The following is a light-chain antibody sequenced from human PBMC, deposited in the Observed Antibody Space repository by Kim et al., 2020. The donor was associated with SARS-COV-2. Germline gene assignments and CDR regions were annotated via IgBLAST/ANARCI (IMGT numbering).Light chain of an antibody. CDR1: SGSIANNY. Sequence: NFMLTQPHSVSESPGKTVTISCTGSSGSIANNYVQWYQHRPGSAPTTVIYEDNQRPSGIADRFSGSIDSSSNSASLTISGLKTEDEADYYCQSYDSSNRWVFGGGTQLTVL. V-gene: IGLV6-57*02. J-gene: IGLJ3*02. CDR3: QSYDSSNRWV. CDR2: EDN.